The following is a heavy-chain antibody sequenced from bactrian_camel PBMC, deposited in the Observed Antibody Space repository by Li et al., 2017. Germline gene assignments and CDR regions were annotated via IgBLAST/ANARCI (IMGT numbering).Heavy chain of an antibody. V-gene: IGHV3S53*01. D-gene: IGHD1*01. CDR3: AAVGLYAGGGWCNTPGY. CDR2: LDWAGSR. CDR1: DHISSVYC. Sequence: HVQLVESGGGSVQAGGSLRLSCVISDHISSVYCMAWFRRPLEKEREGVAGLDWAGSRIYADSVKGRFTISKDDATNTLYLQMNDLKPEDTAMYQCAAVGLYAGGGWCNTPGYWGQGTQVTVS. J-gene: IGHJ6*01.